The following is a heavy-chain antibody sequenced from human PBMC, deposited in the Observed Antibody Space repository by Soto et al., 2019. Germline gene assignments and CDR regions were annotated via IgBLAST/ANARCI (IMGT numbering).Heavy chain of an antibody. CDR2: IYYSGST. CDR1: GGSISSGGYY. V-gene: IGHV4-31*03. CDR3: ARGGSGSYSYYFDY. Sequence: QVQLQESGPGLVKPSQTLSLTCTVSGGSISSGGYYWSWIRQHPGKGLEWIGYIYYSGSTYYNPSLKSRVTISVDTSKNQFSLKLSSVTAADTAVYYCARGGSGSYSYYFDYWGQGTLVTVSS. D-gene: IGHD1-26*01. J-gene: IGHJ4*02.